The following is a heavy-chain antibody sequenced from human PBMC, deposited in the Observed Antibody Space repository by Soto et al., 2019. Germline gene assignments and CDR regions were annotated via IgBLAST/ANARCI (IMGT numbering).Heavy chain of an antibody. V-gene: IGHV2-5*02. CDR2: IYWDDDK. J-gene: IGHJ4*02. CDR3: AHRVLRTVFGLVTTTAIYFDF. Sequence: KESGPTQVKPRQTLTLTCTFSGSSLTTSGVGVGWIRQSPGKAPEWLALIYWDDDKRYSPSLKSRLTITKDTSKNQVVLTMADLDPADTATYYCAHRVLRTVFGLVTTTAIYFDFWGQGTPVAVSS. CDR1: GSSLTTSGVG. D-gene: IGHD3-3*01.